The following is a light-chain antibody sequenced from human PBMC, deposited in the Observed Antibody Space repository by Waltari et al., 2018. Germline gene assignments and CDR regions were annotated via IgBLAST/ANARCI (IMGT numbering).Light chain of an antibody. V-gene: IGLV2-14*03. CDR3: SSYISSDTLEL. CDR1: SSDVGGYTY. J-gene: IGLJ2*01. Sequence: HSALTQPASVSGSPGQSITISCTGTSSDVGGYTYASRYQQHPGKAPQLMIFDVSKRPSGFSDRFSASKSGNTASLTISGPQAEDEAGYYCSSYISSDTLELFGGGTSLTVL. CDR2: DVS.